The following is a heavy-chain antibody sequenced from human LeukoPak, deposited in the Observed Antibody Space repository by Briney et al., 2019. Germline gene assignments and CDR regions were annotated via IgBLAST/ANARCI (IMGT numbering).Heavy chain of an antibody. CDR1: GFTFSSYS. J-gene: IGHJ4*02. Sequence: GGSLRLSCAASGFTFSSYSMNWVRQAPGKGLEWVSSISSSSSYIYYADSVRGRFTISRDNSKNTLYLHMSSLRAEDTAVYYCAKGRYDSTGYRYFDYWGQGTLVTVSS. V-gene: IGHV3-21*04. CDR3: AKGRYDSTGYRYFDY. CDR2: ISSSSSYI. D-gene: IGHD3-22*01.